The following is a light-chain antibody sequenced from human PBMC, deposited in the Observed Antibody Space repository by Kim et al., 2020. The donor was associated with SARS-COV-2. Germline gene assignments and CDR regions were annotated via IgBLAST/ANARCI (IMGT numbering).Light chain of an antibody. CDR1: SSNIGAGYD. Sequence: GQRVTISCTGSSSNIGAGYDVHWYQQRPGTAPKLLIYGNSNRPSGVPDRFSGSKSGTSASLAITGLQAEDEADYYCQSYDSSLREVFGGGTQLTVL. V-gene: IGLV1-40*01. J-gene: IGLJ3*02. CDR3: QSYDSSLREV. CDR2: GNS.